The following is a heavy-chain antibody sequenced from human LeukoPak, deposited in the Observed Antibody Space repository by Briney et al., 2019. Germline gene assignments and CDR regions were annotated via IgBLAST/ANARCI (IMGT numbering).Heavy chain of an antibody. Sequence: GGSLRLSCAASGLTVGSSYMSWVRQAPGKGLEWVSIIYNDGSTYYADSMKGRFTISRDNSKNTLYLQVNSLRAEDTAMYYCARNVLFAFDIWGQGTMVTVSS. D-gene: IGHD3-16*01. CDR3: ARNVLFAFDI. J-gene: IGHJ3*02. CDR2: IYNDGST. CDR1: GLTVGSSY. V-gene: IGHV3-53*01.